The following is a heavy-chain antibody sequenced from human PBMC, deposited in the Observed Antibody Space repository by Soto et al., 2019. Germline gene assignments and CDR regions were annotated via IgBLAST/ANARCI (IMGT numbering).Heavy chain of an antibody. D-gene: IGHD1-1*01. V-gene: IGHV3-23*01. J-gene: IGHJ6*02. CDR3: AKQQGPGTPYYYAMDV. CDR2: IRSSGDRT. CDR1: GFTFSSYA. Sequence: EVQLLESGGGLVQPGGSLRLSCAASGFTFSSYAMSWVRQAPGKGLEWVSVIRSSGDRTYYADSVKGRFTISRDNSKNTLYMQKNSLRAEDTAVYYCAKQQGPGTPYYYAMDVWGQGTTVTVSS.